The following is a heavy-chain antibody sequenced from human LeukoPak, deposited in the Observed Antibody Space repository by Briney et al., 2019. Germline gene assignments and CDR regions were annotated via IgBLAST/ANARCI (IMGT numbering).Heavy chain of an antibody. Sequence: ASVKVSCKVSGYTLTELSMHWVRQAPGKGLEWMGGFDPEDGETIYAQKFQGRVTMTEDTSTDTAYMELSSLRSEDTAVYYCARGSSGWSPFHYWGQGTLVTVSS. CDR1: GYTLTELS. CDR2: FDPEDGET. J-gene: IGHJ4*02. CDR3: ARGSSGWSPFHY. D-gene: IGHD6-19*01. V-gene: IGHV1-24*01.